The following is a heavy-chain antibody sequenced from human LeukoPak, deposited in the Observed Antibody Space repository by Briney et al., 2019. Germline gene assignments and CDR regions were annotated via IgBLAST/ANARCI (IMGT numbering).Heavy chain of an antibody. CDR3: ARLSSSWSTYFDY. CDR2: INPNSGGT. D-gene: IGHD6-13*01. CDR1: GYTFTGYF. V-gene: IGHV1-2*02. Sequence: ASVKVSCKASGYTFTGYFIHWVRQAPGQGLEWMGWINPNSGGTNYAQNFQGRVTMTRDTSISTVYMELSRLKSDHTAVYYCARLSSSWSTYFDYWGQGTLVTVSS. J-gene: IGHJ4*02.